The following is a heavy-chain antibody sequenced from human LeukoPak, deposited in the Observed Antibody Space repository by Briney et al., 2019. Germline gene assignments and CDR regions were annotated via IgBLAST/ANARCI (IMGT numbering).Heavy chain of an antibody. J-gene: IGHJ4*02. CDR2: IYHSGST. CDR3: ARALKGGNSAIDY. D-gene: IGHD4-23*01. V-gene: IGHV4-38-2*02. CDR1: GYSISSGYY. Sequence: SETLSLTCTVSGYSISSGYYWGWIRQPPGKGLEWIGSIYHSGSTYYDPSLKSRVTISVDTSKNQFSLKLSSVTAADTAVYYCARALKGGNSAIDYWGQGTLVTVSS.